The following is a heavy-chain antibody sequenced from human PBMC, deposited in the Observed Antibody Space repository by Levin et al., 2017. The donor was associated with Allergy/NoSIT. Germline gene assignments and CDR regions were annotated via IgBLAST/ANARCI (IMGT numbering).Heavy chain of an antibody. V-gene: IGHV3-48*03. Sequence: PGGSLRLSCAASGFTFSSYEMNWVRQAPGKGLEWVSYISSSGSTIYYADSVKGRFTISRDNAKNSLYLQMNSLRAEDTAVYYCARETQANIGMDVWGQGTTVTVSS. CDR3: ARETQANIGMDV. D-gene: IGHD2/OR15-2a*01. CDR1: GFTFSSYE. CDR2: ISSSGSTI. J-gene: IGHJ6*02.